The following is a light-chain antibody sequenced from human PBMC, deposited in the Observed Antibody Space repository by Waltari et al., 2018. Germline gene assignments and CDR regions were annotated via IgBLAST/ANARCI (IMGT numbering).Light chain of an antibody. CDR2: GNN. Sequence: RVTISCTGSSSNIGAGHDVHWYQVFPGTGPKLLIYGNNNRPSGVPDRFSGSKSGTSASLTITGLQAEDEADYYCHSFDTSLSDGVVFGGGTKVTVL. V-gene: IGLV1-40*01. CDR1: SSNIGAGHD. CDR3: HSFDTSLSDGVV. J-gene: IGLJ3*02.